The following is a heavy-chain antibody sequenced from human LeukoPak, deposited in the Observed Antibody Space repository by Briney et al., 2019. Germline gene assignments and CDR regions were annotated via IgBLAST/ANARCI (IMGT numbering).Heavy chain of an antibody. D-gene: IGHD2-21*02. V-gene: IGHV3-21*01. CDR3: ARDGRCGGDCYAS. J-gene: IGHJ4*02. CDR2: ISSSSSFI. CDR1: EFTFSSYS. Sequence: GGSLRLSCAASEFTFSSYSMNWVRQAPGRGLEWVSSISSSSSFIYYGDSVKGRFTISRDNAKNALYLQMNSLRVEDTAVYYCARDGRCGGDCYASWGQGTLVTVSS.